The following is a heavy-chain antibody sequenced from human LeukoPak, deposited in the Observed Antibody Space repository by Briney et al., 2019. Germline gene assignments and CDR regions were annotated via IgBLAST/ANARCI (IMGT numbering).Heavy chain of an antibody. Sequence: GGSLRLSCAASGFTFNYAWMSWVRQVPGKGLEWVGQTVSEIDGGTTDYAATVKGRFTISRDDSKSTLYLQMNSLKIDDTAVYYCTTDEDWNYARKDVWGQGATVIVSS. CDR2: TVSEIDGGTT. J-gene: IGHJ6*02. D-gene: IGHD1-7*01. CDR3: TTDEDWNYARKDV. CDR1: GFTFNYAW. V-gene: IGHV3-15*04.